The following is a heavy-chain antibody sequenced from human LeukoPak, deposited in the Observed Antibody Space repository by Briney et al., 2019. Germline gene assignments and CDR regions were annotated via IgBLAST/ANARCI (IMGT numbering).Heavy chain of an antibody. Sequence: SETLSLTCTVSGGSISSGSYYWSWIRQPAGKGLEWIGRIYISGSTNYNPSLKSRVTISVDTSKNQFSLKLSSVTAADTAVYYCARSTPSSWTHTHAFDIWGQGTMVTVSS. D-gene: IGHD6-13*01. CDR2: IYISGST. CDR1: GGSISSGSYY. V-gene: IGHV4-61*02. CDR3: ARSTPSSWTHTHAFDI. J-gene: IGHJ3*02.